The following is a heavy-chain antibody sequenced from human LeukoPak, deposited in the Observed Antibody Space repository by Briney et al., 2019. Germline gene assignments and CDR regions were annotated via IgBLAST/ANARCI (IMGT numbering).Heavy chain of an antibody. J-gene: IGHJ4*02. CDR3: ARVKGVVAAATYYFDY. D-gene: IGHD6-13*01. V-gene: IGHV3-30-3*01. CDR1: GFTFSSYA. Sequence: PGRFLRLSCAASGFTFSSYAMHWVRQAPGKGLERVAVISYDGSNKYYADSVKGRFTISRDNSKNTLYLQMNSLRAEDTAVYYCARVKGVVAAATYYFDYWGQGTLVTVSS. CDR2: ISYDGSNK.